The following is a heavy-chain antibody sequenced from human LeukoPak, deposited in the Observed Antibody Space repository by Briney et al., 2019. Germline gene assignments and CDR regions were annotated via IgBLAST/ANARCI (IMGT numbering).Heavy chain of an antibody. CDR2: IRRDGTT. CDR1: GFTISSYW. Sequence: PGGSQTLSCAASGFTISSYWIHWVRQAPGKGLVWVSLIRRDGTTSFAASVQGRFTISRDNARNTLYLQMNSLAAEDTAVYYCARDAGQATPFDYWGPGTLVTVSS. CDR3: ARDAGQATPFDY. D-gene: IGHD2-15*01. J-gene: IGHJ4*02. V-gene: IGHV3-74*01.